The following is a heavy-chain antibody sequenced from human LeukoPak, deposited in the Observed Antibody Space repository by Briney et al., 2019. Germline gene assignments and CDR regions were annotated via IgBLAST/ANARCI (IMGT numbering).Heavy chain of an antibody. CDR2: ISSSGFTK. D-gene: IGHD1-7*01. CDR3: ARGEELLFYFDY. Sequence: PGGSLRLSCAPSGFTFSSYEMNWVRQTPRKGLEWVSHISSSGFTKYYSDSVKGRFTISRDNAQNSLYLQMNSRRADDTAVYYCARGEELLFYFDYWGQGPLVTVSS. CDR1: GFTFSSYE. J-gene: IGHJ4*02. V-gene: IGHV3-48*03.